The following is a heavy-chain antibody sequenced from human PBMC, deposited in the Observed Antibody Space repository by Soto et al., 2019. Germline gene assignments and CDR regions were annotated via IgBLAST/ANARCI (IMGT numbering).Heavy chain of an antibody. CDR3: AKLVGVFVVGKDMDV. J-gene: IGHJ6*03. V-gene: IGHV3-9*01. CDR2: ISWNSGSI. Sequence: PGGSLRLSCAASGYTFDDYAMHWVRQAPGKGLEWVSGISWNSGSIGYADSVKGRFTISRDNAKNSLYLQMNSLRAEDTALYYCAKLVGVFVVGKDMDVWGKGTTVTVSS. D-gene: IGHD2-2*01. CDR1: GYTFDDYA.